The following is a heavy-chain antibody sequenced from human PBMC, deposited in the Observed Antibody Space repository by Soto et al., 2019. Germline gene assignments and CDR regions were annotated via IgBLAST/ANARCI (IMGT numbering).Heavy chain of an antibody. Sequence: QVHLGQSGAGVKKPGASVKVSCKASGYTFTSYGITWVRQAPGQGLEWMGWISACNGNTYYSQKLQGRVTMPTYTSTSTAYVELRRLRSDDTAMYYCARDGAQQQLVTHYYGMDVWGNGTTVTVSS. V-gene: IGHV1-18*01. D-gene: IGHD6-13*01. CDR2: ISACNGNT. CDR1: GYTFTSYG. CDR3: ARDGAQQQLVTHYYGMDV. J-gene: IGHJ6*04.